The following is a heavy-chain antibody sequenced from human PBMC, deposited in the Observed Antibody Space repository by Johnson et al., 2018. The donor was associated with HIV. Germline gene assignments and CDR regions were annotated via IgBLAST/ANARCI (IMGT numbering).Heavy chain of an antibody. CDR2: IGTAGDT. J-gene: IGHJ3*02. CDR1: GFSSRSYD. CDR3: VAATGANGLDI. Sequence: VQLVESGGGVVRPGGSLRLSCAASGFSSRSYDMHWVRQRTGKGLEWVSGIGTAGDTYYPASVKGRFTISRVNAKNSLYLQMNSLRAGDTAVYYCVAATGANGLDIWGQGTKVTVSS. V-gene: IGHV3-13*01. D-gene: IGHD1-26*01.